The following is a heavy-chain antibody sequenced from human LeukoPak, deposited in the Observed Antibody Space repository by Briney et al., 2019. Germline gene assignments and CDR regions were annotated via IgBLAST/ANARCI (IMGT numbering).Heavy chain of an antibody. CDR1: GGSISSYF. CDR2: MHHSGSA. CDR3: ARGDCSSTICYSPMDV. J-gene: IGHJ6*03. V-gene: IGHV4-59*08. Sequence: SETLSLTCTVSGGSISSYFWSWVRQSPGKGLEWIGFMHHSGSANSNPSLKSRVTISVDTSQNQFSLKVNSVTAADTAVYYCARGDCSSTICYSPMDVWGKGTTVTVSS. D-gene: IGHD2-2*01.